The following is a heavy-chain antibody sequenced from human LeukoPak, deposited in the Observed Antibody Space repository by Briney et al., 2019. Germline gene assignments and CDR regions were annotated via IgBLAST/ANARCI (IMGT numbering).Heavy chain of an antibody. Sequence: PGGSLRLSCAASGFTITSYSMNWVRQAPGKGLEWMANIKHDGSEEFYVDSVKGRFTISRDNAKNSLYLQMNSLRAEDTAVYYCARQFYDSSGYYFTPSDYWGQGTLVTVSS. CDR2: IKHDGSEE. CDR3: ARQFYDSSGYYFTPSDY. J-gene: IGHJ4*02. V-gene: IGHV3-7*01. CDR1: GFTITSYS. D-gene: IGHD3-22*01.